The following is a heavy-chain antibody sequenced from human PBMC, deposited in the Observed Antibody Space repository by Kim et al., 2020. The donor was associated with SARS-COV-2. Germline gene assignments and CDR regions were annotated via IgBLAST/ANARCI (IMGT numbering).Heavy chain of an antibody. J-gene: IGHJ6*02. CDR1: GFTFSTSA. CDR3: AREKTGYYFDTSGYSSSHYSMDV. V-gene: IGHV3-48*02. CDR2: ISTTSSTI. Sequence: GGSLRLSCAASGFTFSTSAMNWVRQAPGKGLEWVAYISTTSSTIYYADSVKGRFTISRDNAMNSLFLQINSLRDEDTAVYYCAREKTGYYFDTSGYSSSHYSMDVWGQGTTVTVSS. D-gene: IGHD3-22*01.